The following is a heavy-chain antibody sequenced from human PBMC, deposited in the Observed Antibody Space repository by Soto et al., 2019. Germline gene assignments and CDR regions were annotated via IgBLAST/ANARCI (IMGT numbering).Heavy chain of an antibody. CDR1: GGSISSGGSY. D-gene: IGHD3-10*01. V-gene: IGHV4-31*03. Sequence: SETLSLTCTVSGGSISSGGSYWSWIRQHPGKGLEWIGYIYYSGSTYYNPSLKSRVTISVDTSKNQFSLKLSSVTAADTAVYYFSRKIMPHGLFYYSGKRSSVTGSS. J-gene: IGHJ4*02. CDR2: IYYSGST. CDR3: SRKIMPHGLFYY.